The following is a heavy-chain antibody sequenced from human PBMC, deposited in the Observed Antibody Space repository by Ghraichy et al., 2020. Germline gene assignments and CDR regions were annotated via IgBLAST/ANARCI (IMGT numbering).Heavy chain of an antibody. J-gene: IGHJ4*02. CDR3: ARGIDSAKSGY. CDR1: GGSISGQY. CDR2: LHPSGTA. D-gene: IGHD3-22*01. Sequence: ESLNNSCTVSGGSISGQYRNWIRQSPGQGLEWIGILHPSGTAIYNPSLKSRVTISEDTSKNQFFLKLSSVTAADTAVYYCARGIDSAKSGYWGQGILVTVSS. V-gene: IGHV4-59*11.